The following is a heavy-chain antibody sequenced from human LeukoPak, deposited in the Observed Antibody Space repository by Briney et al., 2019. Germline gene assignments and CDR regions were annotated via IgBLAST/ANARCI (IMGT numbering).Heavy chain of an antibody. D-gene: IGHD2-2*01. J-gene: IGHJ5*02. CDR1: GFTFSSYW. CDR3: ARDRYCSSTSCLNWFDP. CDR2: INSDGGST. V-gene: IGHV3-74*01. Sequence: GGSLRLSCAASGFTFSSYWMHWVRQAPGKGLVWVSRINSDGGSTSYADSVKGRFTISRDNAKNTLYLQMNSLRAEDTAVYYCARDRYCSSTSCLNWFDPWGQGTLVTVSS.